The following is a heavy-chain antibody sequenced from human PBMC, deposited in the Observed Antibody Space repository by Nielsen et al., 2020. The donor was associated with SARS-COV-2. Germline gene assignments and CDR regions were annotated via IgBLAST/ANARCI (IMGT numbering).Heavy chain of an antibody. D-gene: IGHD6-6*01. CDR2: ISWNSGSI. J-gene: IGHJ4*02. CDR1: GFTFADYA. V-gene: IGHV3-9*01. Sequence: GGSLRLSCAASGFTFADYAMPWVRQAPGKGLEWVSGISWNSGSIGYADSVKGRFTISRDNAKNSLYLQMNSLRAEDTALYYCAKGAGEYSSSSDYWGQGTLVTVSS. CDR3: AKGAGEYSSSSDY.